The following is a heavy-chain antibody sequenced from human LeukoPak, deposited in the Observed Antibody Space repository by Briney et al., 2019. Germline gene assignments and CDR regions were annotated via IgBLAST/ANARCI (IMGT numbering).Heavy chain of an antibody. CDR3: ARAIAVAGTRHDAFDI. CDR1: GGSISSGGYY. J-gene: IGHJ3*02. Sequence: SETLSLTCTVSGGSISSGGYYWSWIRQHPGKGLEWIGYIYYSGSTYYNPSLKSRVTISVDTSKNQFSLKLSSVTAADTAVYYCARAIAVAGTRHDAFDIWGQGTMVTVSS. CDR2: IYYSGST. V-gene: IGHV4-31*03. D-gene: IGHD6-19*01.